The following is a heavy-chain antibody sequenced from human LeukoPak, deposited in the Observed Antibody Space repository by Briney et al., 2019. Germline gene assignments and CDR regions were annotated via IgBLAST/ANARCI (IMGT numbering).Heavy chain of an antibody. CDR1: GYTFTSYA. V-gene: IGHV1-3*01. D-gene: IGHD2-8*01. CDR3: ATLGTVSYPDKYYYYYMDV. CDR2: INAGNGNT. J-gene: IGHJ6*03. Sequence: ASVKVSCKASGYTFTSYAMHWVRQAPGQRLEWMGWINAGNGNTKYSQKFQGRVTITRDTSASTAYMELSSLRSEDTAVYYCATLGTVSYPDKYYYYYMDVWGKGTTVTVSS.